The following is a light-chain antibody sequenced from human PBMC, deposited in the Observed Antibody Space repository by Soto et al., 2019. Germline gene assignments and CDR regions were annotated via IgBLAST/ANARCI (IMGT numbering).Light chain of an antibody. Sequence: EIVLTQSPATLSLSPGERATLSCRASQSVSSYLAWYQQKPGQAPGLLIHGATTRATGIPARFSGSGSGTEFTLTISSLQSEDFAVYYCQQYNNWPRTFGQGTKVDIK. CDR3: QQYNNWPRT. V-gene: IGKV3-15*01. CDR1: QSVSSY. CDR2: GAT. J-gene: IGKJ1*01.